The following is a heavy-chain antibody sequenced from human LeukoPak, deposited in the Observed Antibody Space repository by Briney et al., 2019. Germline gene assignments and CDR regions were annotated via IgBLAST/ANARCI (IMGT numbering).Heavy chain of an antibody. CDR3: AKEAPAPPPGYCSSTSCYAPGDY. D-gene: IGHD2-2*03. CDR2: ITYDESNK. V-gene: IGHV3-30*02. Sequence: GGSLRLSCAASGFTFSSYGMHWVRQAPGKGLEWVALITYDESNKYYAYSVKGRFTISRDSSKNTLYLQMNSLRAEDTAVYYCAKEAPAPPPGYCSSTSCYAPGDYWGQGTLVTVSS. J-gene: IGHJ4*02. CDR1: GFTFSSYG.